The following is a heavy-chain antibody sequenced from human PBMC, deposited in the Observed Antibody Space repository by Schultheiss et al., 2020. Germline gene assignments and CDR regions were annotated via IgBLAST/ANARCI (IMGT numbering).Heavy chain of an antibody. CDR1: GNTFINYG. CDR2: ISAYNGNT. V-gene: IGHV1-18*04. CDR3: ARSKDSGYDYYYYYGMDV. D-gene: IGHD5-12*01. J-gene: IGHJ6*02. Sequence: ASVKVSCKASGNTFINYGITWVRQAPGQGLEWMGWISAYNGNTNYAQKLQGRVTMTTDTSTSTAYMELRSLRSDDTAVYYCARSKDSGYDYYYYYGMDVWGQGTTVNVSS.